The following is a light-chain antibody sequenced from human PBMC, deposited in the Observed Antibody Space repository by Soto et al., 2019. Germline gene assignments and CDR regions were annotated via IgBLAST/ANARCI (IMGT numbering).Light chain of an antibody. CDR1: QSVSSN. CDR3: QQYNNWPPWT. V-gene: IGKV3-15*01. Sequence: EIVMTQSPATLSVSPGERATLSCRASQSVSSNLAWYQQKPGQAPRLLIYDASIRATGIPARFGASGSGTEFTLTISSLQSEDFAVYYCQQYNNWPPWTFGQGTKVDIK. CDR2: DAS. J-gene: IGKJ1*01.